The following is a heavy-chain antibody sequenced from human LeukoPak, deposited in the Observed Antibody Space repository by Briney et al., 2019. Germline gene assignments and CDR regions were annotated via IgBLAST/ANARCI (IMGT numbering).Heavy chain of an antibody. CDR2: IFCGAST. V-gene: IGHV3-66*01. Sequence: GGSLRLSCAASGFTDSSDYLICVPQAPGKGLEGVSVIFCGASTYYADSVKGRFTIFRDNSKNTLYLHMNSLSAEDTAVYYCARGSPYSGYDLRAFDIWGQGTMVTVSS. CDR3: ARGSPYSGYDLRAFDI. J-gene: IGHJ3*02. D-gene: IGHD5-12*01. CDR1: GFTDSSDY.